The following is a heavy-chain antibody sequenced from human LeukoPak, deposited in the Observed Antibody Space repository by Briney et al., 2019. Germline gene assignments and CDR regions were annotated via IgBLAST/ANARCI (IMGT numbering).Heavy chain of an antibody. V-gene: IGHV1-2*02. CDR2: INPNSGGT. Sequence: ASVKVSCKASGYTFTDYFMHWVRQAPGQGLEWMGWINPNSGGTNYAQKFQGRVTMTRDTSISTAYMELSRLRSDDTAVYYCARVKGRFGELLSVGYWGQGTLVTVSS. D-gene: IGHD3-10*01. J-gene: IGHJ4*02. CDR3: ARVKGRFGELLSVGY. CDR1: GYTFTDYF.